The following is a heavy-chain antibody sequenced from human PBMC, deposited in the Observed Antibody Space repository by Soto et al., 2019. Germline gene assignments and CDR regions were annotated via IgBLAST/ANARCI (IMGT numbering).Heavy chain of an antibody. V-gene: IGHV3-64*01. D-gene: IGHD5-18*01. CDR1: GFTFSSYA. Sequence: GGSLRLSCAASGFTFSSYAMHWVRQAPGKGLEYVSAISSNGGSTYYANSVKGRFTISRDNSKNTLYLQMGSLRAEDMAVYYCARGYFRMVEQLWLRHDAFDIWGQGTMVTVSS. CDR3: ARGYFRMVEQLWLRHDAFDI. CDR2: ISSNGGST. J-gene: IGHJ3*02.